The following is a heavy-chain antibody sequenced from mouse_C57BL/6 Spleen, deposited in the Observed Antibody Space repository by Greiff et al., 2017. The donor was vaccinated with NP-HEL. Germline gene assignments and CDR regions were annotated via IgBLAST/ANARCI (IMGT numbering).Heavy chain of an antibody. CDR1: GFTFSSYA. CDR3: ARDRWDVRYFDV. D-gene: IGHD4-1*01. CDR2: ISDGGSYT. Sequence: EVQLQESGGGLVKPGGSLKLSCAASGFTFSSYAMSWVRQTPEKRLEWVATISDGGSYTYYPDNVKGRFTISRDNAKNNLYLQMSHLKSEDTAMYYCARDRWDVRYFDVWGTGTTVTVSS. V-gene: IGHV5-4*01. J-gene: IGHJ1*03.